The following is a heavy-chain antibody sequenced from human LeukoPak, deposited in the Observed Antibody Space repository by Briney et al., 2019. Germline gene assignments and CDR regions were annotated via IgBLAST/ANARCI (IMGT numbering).Heavy chain of an antibody. D-gene: IGHD3-16*01. CDR3: ARDIMGMDV. CDR2: IWYDGSNN. J-gene: IGHJ6*02. CDR1: GFTFRSYG. V-gene: IGHV3-33*01. Sequence: GGSLRLSCAASGFTFRSYGMHWVRQAPGKGLEWVSVIWYDGSNNYYADSVKGRFTITRDNSKNTLYLQMNSLRAEDMAVYYCARDIMGMDVWGQGTTVTVSS.